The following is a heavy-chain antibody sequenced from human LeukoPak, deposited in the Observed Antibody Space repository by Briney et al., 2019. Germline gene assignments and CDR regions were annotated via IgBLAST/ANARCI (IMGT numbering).Heavy chain of an antibody. V-gene: IGHV3-21*01. D-gene: IGHD2-15*01. CDR3: ARDGVAVVAAPTDNWFDH. J-gene: IGHJ5*02. CDR2: ISSNNRYI. CDR1: GFTFSTYS. Sequence: GGSLRLSCAASGFTFSTYSMNWVRQAPGKGLEWVSSISSNNRYIYYADSVKGRFTISRDNAKNSLYLQMNSLRAEDTAVYYCARDGVAVVAAPTDNWFDHWGQGTLVTVSS.